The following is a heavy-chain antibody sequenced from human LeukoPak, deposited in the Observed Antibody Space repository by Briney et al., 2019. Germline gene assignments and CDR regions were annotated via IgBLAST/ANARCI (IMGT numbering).Heavy chain of an antibody. D-gene: IGHD6-19*01. J-gene: IGHJ4*02. CDR1: GFTFSSYG. V-gene: IGHV3-33*01. CDR3: ARVRAPAAVAGTGLGY. Sequence: GGSLRLSCAASGFTFSSYGMHWVRQAPGKGLEWVAVIWYDGSNKYYADSVKGRITISRDNSKNTLYLQMNSLRAEDTAVYYCARVRAPAAVAGTGLGYWGQGTLVTVSS. CDR2: IWYDGSNK.